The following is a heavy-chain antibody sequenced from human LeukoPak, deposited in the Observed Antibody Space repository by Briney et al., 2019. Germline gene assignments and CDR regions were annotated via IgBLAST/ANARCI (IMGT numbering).Heavy chain of an antibody. CDR3: GRAYDFSRH. CDR1: GFTFSSYE. V-gene: IGHV3-48*03. J-gene: IGHJ4*02. CDR2: ISSSGSTI. Sequence: GGSLRLSCAASGFTFSSYEMNWVRQAPGKGLEWVSYISSSGSTIYYADSVKGRFTISRDNAKNSLYLQMNSLRAEDTALYYCGRAYDFSRHWGQGTLVTVS. D-gene: IGHD3-3*01.